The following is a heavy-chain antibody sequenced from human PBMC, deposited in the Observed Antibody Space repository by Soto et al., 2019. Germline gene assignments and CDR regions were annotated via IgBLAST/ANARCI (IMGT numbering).Heavy chain of an antibody. D-gene: IGHD3-22*01. Sequence: QVQLVQSGAEVKKPGTSVKVSCKASGGTFSSYAISWVRQAPGQGLEWMGGIIPIFGTANYAQKFQGRVTITADKSTSTAYMELSSLRSEDTAVYYCARFSYYYDSSGYYLNPDYWGQGTLVTVSS. CDR2: IIPIFGTA. J-gene: IGHJ4*02. V-gene: IGHV1-69*06. CDR3: ARFSYYYDSSGYYLNPDY. CDR1: GGTFSSYA.